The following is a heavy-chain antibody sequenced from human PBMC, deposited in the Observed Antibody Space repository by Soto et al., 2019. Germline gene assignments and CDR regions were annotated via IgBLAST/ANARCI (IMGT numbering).Heavy chain of an antibody. V-gene: IGHV4-59*08. J-gene: IGHJ5*02. D-gene: IGHD2-21*02. CDR2: IYYSGST. CDR3: ARQGRRGGNSFLRWFDP. Sequence: SETLSLTCTVSGSSISSYYWSWIRQPPGKGLEWIGYIYYSGSTNYNPSLKSRVTISVDTSKNQFSLKLSSVTAADTAVYYCARQGRRGGNSFLRWFDPWGQGTLVTVSS. CDR1: GSSISSYY.